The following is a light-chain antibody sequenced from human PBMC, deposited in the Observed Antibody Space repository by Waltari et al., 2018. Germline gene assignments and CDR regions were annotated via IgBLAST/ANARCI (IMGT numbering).Light chain of an antibody. CDR2: DAS. CDR1: ESVSSN. CDR3: QQRSAWPTT. J-gene: IGKJ5*01. V-gene: IGKV3-11*01. Sequence: DIVVTQSPATLSLSPGEGATLSCRTSESVSSNLAWFQQEDGQPPRLVIFDASSRAADTPARFSGGGSGTDYTLTISSLEPEDFATYYCQQRSAWPTTFGQGTRLEI.